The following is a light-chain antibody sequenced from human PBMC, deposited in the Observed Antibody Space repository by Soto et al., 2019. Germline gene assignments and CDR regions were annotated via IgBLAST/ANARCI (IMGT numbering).Light chain of an antibody. CDR1: QNVRSW. V-gene: IGKV1-5*01. CDR3: QHYNNGPR. CDR2: DAS. J-gene: IGKJ1*01. Sequence: DIQMTQSPSSLSASVGDRVTITCRASQNVRSWLAWYQQKPGKAPKFLIYDASSLESGVPSRFSGSGSGTEFTLTISSLQSEDFAVYYCQHYNNGPRFGQGTKVDIK.